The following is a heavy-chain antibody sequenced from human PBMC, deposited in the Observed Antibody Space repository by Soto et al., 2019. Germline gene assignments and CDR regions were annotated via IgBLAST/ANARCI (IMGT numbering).Heavy chain of an antibody. J-gene: IGHJ4*02. V-gene: IGHV3-74*01. CDR3: AREGVGYSYGNFDY. CDR2: INSDGSST. CDR1: GFTFRSYW. Sequence: GGSLRPSCAVSGFTFRSYWMHWFRQAPGKGLVWVSRINSDGSSTNYADSVKGRFTVSRDNAKSTLYLQMNSLRAEDTAVYYCAREGVGYSYGNFDYWGQGTLVTVSS. D-gene: IGHD5-18*01.